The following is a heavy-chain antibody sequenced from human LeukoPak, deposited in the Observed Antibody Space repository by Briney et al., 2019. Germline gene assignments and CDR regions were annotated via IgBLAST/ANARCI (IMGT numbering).Heavy chain of an antibody. CDR1: GGSFSGYY. V-gene: IGHV4-34*01. D-gene: IGHD3-10*01. J-gene: IGHJ4*02. Sequence: SETLFLTCAVYGGSFSGYYWSWIRQPPGKGLEWIGEINHSGSTNYNPSLKSRVTISVDTSKNQFSLKLSSVTAADTAVYYCARGPITYYYGSGSYYIFDYWGQGTLVTVSS. CDR3: ARGPITYYYGSGSYYIFDY. CDR2: INHSGST.